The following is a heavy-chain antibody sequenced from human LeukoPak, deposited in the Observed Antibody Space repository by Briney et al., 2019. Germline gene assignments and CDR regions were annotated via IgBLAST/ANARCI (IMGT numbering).Heavy chain of an antibody. V-gene: IGHV3-21*01. Sequence: GGSLRLSCAASGFTFSTYSINWVRQAPGKGREWVSSISRTSSYIYYADSVKGRFTISRDNAKNSLYLQMNSLRAEDTAVYYCARITSGRSTYYFDYWGQGTLVTVSS. CDR2: ISRTSSYI. CDR3: ARITSGRSTYYFDY. J-gene: IGHJ4*02. CDR1: GFTFSTYS. D-gene: IGHD1-26*01.